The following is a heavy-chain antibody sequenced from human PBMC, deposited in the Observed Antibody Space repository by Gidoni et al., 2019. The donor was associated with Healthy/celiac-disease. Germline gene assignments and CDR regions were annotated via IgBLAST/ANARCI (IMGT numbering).Heavy chain of an antibody. CDR2: ISSSSSYT. Sequence: QVQLVESGGGLVKPGGSLRLSCAASGFAFSDSYMSWIRQAPGKGLEWVSYISSSSSYTNYADSVKGRFTISRDNAKNSLYLQMNSLRAEDTAVYYCATSPTIFGVVNWFDPWGQGTLVTVSS. J-gene: IGHJ5*02. D-gene: IGHD3-3*01. CDR3: ATSPTIFGVVNWFDP. V-gene: IGHV3-11*06. CDR1: GFAFSDSY.